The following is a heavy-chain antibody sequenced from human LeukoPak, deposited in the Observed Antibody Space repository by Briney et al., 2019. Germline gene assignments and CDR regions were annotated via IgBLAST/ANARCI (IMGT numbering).Heavy chain of an antibody. CDR1: GYSISSGYY. Sequence: PSETLSLTCAVSGYSISSGYYWGWIRPPPGKGLEWIGSIYHSGSTYYNPSLKSRVTISVDTSKNQFSLKLSSVTAADTAVYYCATQGGSYSYRIWGQGTMVTVSS. D-gene: IGHD1-26*01. CDR2: IYHSGST. J-gene: IGHJ3*02. V-gene: IGHV4-38-2*01. CDR3: ATQGGSYSYRI.